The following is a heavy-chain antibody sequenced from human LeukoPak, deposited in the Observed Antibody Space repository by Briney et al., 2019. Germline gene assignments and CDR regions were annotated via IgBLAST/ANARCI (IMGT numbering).Heavy chain of an antibody. J-gene: IGHJ4*02. D-gene: IGHD6-19*01. Sequence: ASVKVSCKPSGYTFTSYYMHGVRQAPGQGLEWMGIINPSGGSTSYAQKFQGRVTMTRDTSTSTVYMELSSLRSEDAAVYYCARENSSGWESFDYWGQGTLVTVSS. CDR2: INPSGGST. CDR1: GYTFTSYY. CDR3: ARENSSGWESFDY. V-gene: IGHV1-46*01.